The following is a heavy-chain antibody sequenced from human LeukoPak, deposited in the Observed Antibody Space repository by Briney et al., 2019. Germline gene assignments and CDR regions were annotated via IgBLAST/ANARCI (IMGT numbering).Heavy chain of an antibody. Sequence: TLSLTCAVYGGSFSGYYWSWIRQPPGKGLEWIGEINHSGSTNYNPSLKSRVTISVDPSKTQFSLKLSSVTAADTAVYYCARGPTYYDFWSGYTGAGSHWFDPWGQGTLVTVSS. V-gene: IGHV4-34*01. J-gene: IGHJ5*02. CDR3: ARGPTYYDFWSGYTGAGSHWFDP. CDR2: INHSGST. D-gene: IGHD3-3*01. CDR1: GGSFSGYY.